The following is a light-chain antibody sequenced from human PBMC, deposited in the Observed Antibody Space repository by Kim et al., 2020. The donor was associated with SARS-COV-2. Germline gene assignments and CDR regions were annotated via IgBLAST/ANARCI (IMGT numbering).Light chain of an antibody. CDR1: QSITNH. J-gene: IGKJ4*02. Sequence: PRSLSPGDRATLSCRASQSITNHLAWYQQKPGQAPRLLMYDASIRATGIPARFSGSGSGTDFTLTISSLEPEDFAVYYCQQRGTLFGGGTKVDIK. CDR3: QQRGTL. V-gene: IGKV3-11*01. CDR2: DAS.